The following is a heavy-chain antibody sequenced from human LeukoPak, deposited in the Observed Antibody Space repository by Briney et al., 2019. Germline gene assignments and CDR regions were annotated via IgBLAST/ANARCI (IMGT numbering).Heavy chain of an antibody. J-gene: IGHJ6*02. V-gene: IGHV4-39*01. CDR3: ARHEAAPGGGYYGMDV. CDR1: GGSISSSSYY. Sequence: SETLSLTCTVSGGSISSSSYYWGWIRQPPGKGLEWIGSIYYSGSTYYNPSLKSRVTISVDTSKNQFSLKLSSVTAADTAVYYCARHEAAPGGGYYGMDVWGQGTTVTVSS. CDR2: IYYSGST. D-gene: IGHD2-15*01.